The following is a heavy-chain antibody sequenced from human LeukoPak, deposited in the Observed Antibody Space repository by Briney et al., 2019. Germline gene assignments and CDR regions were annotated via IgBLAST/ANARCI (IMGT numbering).Heavy chain of an antibody. Sequence: GGSLRLSCAASGFSFTNYAMSWVRQAPGKGLECVALVSHDGRNKKYADSVKGRFTISRDDSENTLYLQMDSLRSEDTAVYYCARDWARGDSCYLDCWGRGTLVTVSS. V-gene: IGHV3-30*03. D-gene: IGHD2-21*02. CDR2: VSHDGRNK. CDR1: GFSFTNYA. J-gene: IGHJ4*02. CDR3: ARDWARGDSCYLDC.